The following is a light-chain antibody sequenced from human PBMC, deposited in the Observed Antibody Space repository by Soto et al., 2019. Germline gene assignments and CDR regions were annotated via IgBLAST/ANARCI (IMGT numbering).Light chain of an antibody. CDR3: QQYDTSPRT. CDR2: GAS. V-gene: IGKV3-20*01. CDR1: QTVNSIY. J-gene: IGKJ1*01. Sequence: EIVLTQSPGTLSLYRGERATLFCRASQTVNSIYFAWYQRKPGQAPRLLIYGASNRATGIPDRFSGSGSGTDFTLTISRLEAEDFGVYYCQQYDTSPRTFGQGTKVEIK.